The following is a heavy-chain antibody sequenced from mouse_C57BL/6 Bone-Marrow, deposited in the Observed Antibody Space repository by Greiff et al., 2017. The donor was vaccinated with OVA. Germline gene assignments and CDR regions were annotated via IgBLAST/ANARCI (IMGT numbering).Heavy chain of an antibody. J-gene: IGHJ2*01. D-gene: IGHD2-2*01. CDR3: ARSERLRDYFDY. Sequence: VQLVESGAELVRPGASVKLSCKASGYTFTDYYISWVKQRPGQGLEWIARICPGSGNIYYNEQFKGKATMTAEKSSSTAYMQLSSLTSDDSAVYFCARSERLRDYFDYWGQGTTLTVSS. CDR1: GYTFTDYY. CDR2: ICPGSGNI. V-gene: IGHV1-76*01.